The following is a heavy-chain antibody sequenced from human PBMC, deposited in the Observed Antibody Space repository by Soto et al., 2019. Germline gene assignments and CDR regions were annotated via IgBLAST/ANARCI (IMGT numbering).Heavy chain of an antibody. CDR3: AKDPSSGSDDL. Sequence: GASLRLSCAASGFTFSSHLMNCVRQGPGKGLVWFSSISTSGSVTYHADSVKGRFAISRDNPKNTLFLQMNSLRAEDTAEYYCAKDPSSGSDDLWGQGTLVNVSS. CDR1: GFTFSSHL. D-gene: IGHD3-10*01. CDR2: ISTSGSVT. J-gene: IGHJ5*02. V-gene: IGHV3-23*01.